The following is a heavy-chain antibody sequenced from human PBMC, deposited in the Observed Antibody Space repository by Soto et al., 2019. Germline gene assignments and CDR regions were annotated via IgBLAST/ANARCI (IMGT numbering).Heavy chain of an antibody. CDR3: ARVAEKYCSGGSCSKYYFDY. CDR2: IIPIFGTA. Sequence: SVKVSCKASGGTFSSYAISWVRQAPGQGLEWMGGIIPIFGTANYAQKFQGRVTITADESMSTAYMELSSLRSEDTAVYYCARVAEKYCSGGSCSKYYFDYWGQGTLVTVSS. CDR1: GGTFSSYA. D-gene: IGHD2-15*01. V-gene: IGHV1-69*13. J-gene: IGHJ4*02.